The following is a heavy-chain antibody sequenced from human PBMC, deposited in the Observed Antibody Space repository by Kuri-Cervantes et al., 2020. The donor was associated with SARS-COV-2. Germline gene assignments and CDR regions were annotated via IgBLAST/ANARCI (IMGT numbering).Heavy chain of an antibody. V-gene: IGHV3-21*01. Sequence: GGSLRLYCAASGFTFTYYSMNWVRQAPGKGLEWVSTISSSTSYIYYEESLKGRFTISRDNAKNSLYLQMTSLRAEDTAVYYCARTTYGDYYWYGMDVWGQGTTVTVSS. CDR1: GFTFTYYS. CDR3: ARTTYGDYYWYGMDV. D-gene: IGHD4-17*01. J-gene: IGHJ6*02. CDR2: ISSSTSYI.